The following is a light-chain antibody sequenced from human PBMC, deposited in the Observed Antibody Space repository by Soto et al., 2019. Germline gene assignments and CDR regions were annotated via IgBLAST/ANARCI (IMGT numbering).Light chain of an antibody. CDR1: SSDVGGYNY. V-gene: IGLV2-8*01. CDR3: SSFAGTNKV. J-gene: IGLJ2*01. Sequence: QSVLTQPPSASGPPGQSVTISCTGTSSDVGGYNYVSWYQQHPGKAPKLLISEVNKRPSGVPDRFSGSKSGNTASLTVSGLQAEDEADYYCSSFAGTNKVFGGGTQLTVL. CDR2: EVN.